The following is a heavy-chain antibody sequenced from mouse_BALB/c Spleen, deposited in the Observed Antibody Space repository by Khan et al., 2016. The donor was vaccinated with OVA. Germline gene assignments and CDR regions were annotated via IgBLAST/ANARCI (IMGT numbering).Heavy chain of an antibody. CDR3: ASGGYWYFDD. D-gene: IGHD1-1*02. CDR1: GYTFTNYG. Sequence: QIQLVQSGPELKKPGETVKISCKASGYTFTNYGMNWVKQAPGKGLKWMGWINTYTGEPTYADDFKGRFAFSLETSASTAYLQINNLKNEDMATYFCASGGYWYFDDWGAGTTLTVSS. V-gene: IGHV9-1*02. J-gene: IGHJ1*01. CDR2: INTYTGEP.